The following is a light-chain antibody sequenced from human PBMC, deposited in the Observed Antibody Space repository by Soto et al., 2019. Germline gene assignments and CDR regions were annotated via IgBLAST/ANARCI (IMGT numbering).Light chain of an antibody. CDR2: GAS. CDR1: HSVSSN. V-gene: IGKV3-15*01. J-gene: IGKJ4*01. CDR3: QQYNNWPLT. Sequence: EIVMTQSPATLSVSPGERATLSCRATHSVSSNLAWYQQKPGQAPRLLIYGASTRATGIPVRFSGSGSGTEFTLTISSLQSEDFAVYYCQQYNNWPLTFSGGTKVEIK.